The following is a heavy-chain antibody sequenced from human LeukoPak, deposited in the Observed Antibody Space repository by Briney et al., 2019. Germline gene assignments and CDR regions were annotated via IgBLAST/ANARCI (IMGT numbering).Heavy chain of an antibody. J-gene: IGHJ4*02. V-gene: IGHV4-34*01. D-gene: IGHD3-3*01. Sequence: PSETLSLTCAVYGGSFSGYYWSWIRQPPGKGLEWIGEINHSGSTNYNPSLKSRVTISVDTSKNQSSLKLSSVTAADTAVYYCARGCITIFGEFIDYWGQGTLVTVSS. CDR2: INHSGST. CDR1: GGSFSGYY. CDR3: ARGCITIFGEFIDY.